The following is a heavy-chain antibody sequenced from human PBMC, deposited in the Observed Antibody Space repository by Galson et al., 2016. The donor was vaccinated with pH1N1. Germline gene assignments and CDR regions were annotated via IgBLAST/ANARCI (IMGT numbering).Heavy chain of an antibody. D-gene: IGHD3-9*01. CDR1: GFTFSSYE. CDR3: ARAWAVRYFDWLFSRPSRCDY. J-gene: IGHJ4*02. CDR2: ISSSGSTI. Sequence: SLRLSCAASGFTFSSYEMNWVRQAPGKGLEWVSYISSSGSTIYYADSVKGRFTISRDNAKNSLYLQMNSLRAEDTAVYYCARAWAVRYFDWLFSRPSRCDYWGLGTLVTVAS. V-gene: IGHV3-48*03.